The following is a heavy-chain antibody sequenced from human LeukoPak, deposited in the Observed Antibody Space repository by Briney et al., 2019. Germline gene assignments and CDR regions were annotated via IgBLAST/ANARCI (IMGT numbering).Heavy chain of an antibody. CDR1: GFTFSSYA. CDR2: ISGSGGST. Sequence: GGSLRLSCAASGFTFSSYAMSWVRQAPWKGLEWVSTISGSGGSTYYADSVKGRFTISRDNSKNTLYLQMNGLRAEDTALYSCAKDYCSGGSCYSGLDYWGQGTLVTVSS. D-gene: IGHD2-15*01. CDR3: AKDYCSGGSCYSGLDY. V-gene: IGHV3-23*01. J-gene: IGHJ4*02.